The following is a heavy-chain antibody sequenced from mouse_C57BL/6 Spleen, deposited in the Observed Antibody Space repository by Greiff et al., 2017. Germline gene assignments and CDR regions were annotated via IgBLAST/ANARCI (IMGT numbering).Heavy chain of an antibody. J-gene: IGHJ2*01. Sequence: QVQLQQSGAELVRPGASVTLSCKASGYTFTDYEMHWVKQTPVHGLEWIGAIDPETGGTTYNQKFKGKAILTADKASSTAYMELRSLTSADSAVYYCGGGYFDYGGQGTTRTVSS. CDR2: IDPETGGT. V-gene: IGHV1-15*01. CDR3: GGGYFDY. CDR1: GYTFTDYE.